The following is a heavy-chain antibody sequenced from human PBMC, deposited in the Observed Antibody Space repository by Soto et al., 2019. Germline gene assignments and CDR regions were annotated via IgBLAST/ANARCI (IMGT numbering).Heavy chain of an antibody. Sequence: AVGSLRLSCAASGFTFSDHYMDWVRQAPGKGLEWVGRIKNKANSYTTEYAASVKGRFTISRDDSENSLYLQMNSLKTEDTAVYYCARSGYSSSWAYYYYNMDVWGQGTTVTVSS. D-gene: IGHD6-13*01. CDR2: IKNKANSYTT. CDR1: GFTFSDHY. CDR3: ARSGYSSSWAYYYYNMDV. J-gene: IGHJ6*02. V-gene: IGHV3-72*01.